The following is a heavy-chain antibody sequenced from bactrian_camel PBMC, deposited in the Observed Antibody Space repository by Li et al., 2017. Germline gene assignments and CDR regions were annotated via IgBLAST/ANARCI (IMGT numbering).Heavy chain of an antibody. CDR3: AADSVGPIPGGAWSAEDFSY. Sequence: HVQLVESGGGSVPRGGSLRLSCVAPKLAFSNCGWEWHRQVAGKRREWVARISRDEEPTYADFVRGRFTISQDDAKSTLYLQMDSLKPEDTGMYYCAADSVGPIPGGAWSAEDFSYWGQGTQVTVS. CDR1: KLAFSNCG. CDR2: ISRDEEP. J-gene: IGHJ6*01. V-gene: IGHV3S9*01. D-gene: IGHD2*01.